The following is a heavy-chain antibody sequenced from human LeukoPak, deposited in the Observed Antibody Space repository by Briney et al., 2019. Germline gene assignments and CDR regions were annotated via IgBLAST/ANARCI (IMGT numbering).Heavy chain of an antibody. V-gene: IGHV3-23*01. CDR1: VYTFANYA. D-gene: IGHD2-2*01. Sequence: GGSLRLSCAASVYTFANYAVTWVRQAPGKGLEWVSAISPGSVNTYYADSVRGRFTISRDNSKNTLYVQINTLRADDTAVYYCATYATSSRAFDYWGQGTLVTVSS. CDR3: ATYATSSRAFDY. CDR2: ISPGSVNT. J-gene: IGHJ4*02.